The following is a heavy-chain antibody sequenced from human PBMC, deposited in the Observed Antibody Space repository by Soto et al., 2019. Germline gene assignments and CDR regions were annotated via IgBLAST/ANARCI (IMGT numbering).Heavy chain of an antibody. CDR1: GFTFSNYW. D-gene: IGHD1-26*01. CDR3: ARDVWWGKSYFDY. J-gene: IGHJ4*02. CDR2: INSDGTSV. V-gene: IGHV3-74*01. Sequence: EVQLVESGGGVGQPGGSLRLSCAASGFTFSNYWMHWVRQAPGKGLVWVSRINSDGTSVYYADSVQGRFTIARDNAKNTLFLQMNSLRAEDTAVYYCARDVWWGKSYFDYWGQGNLVTVSS.